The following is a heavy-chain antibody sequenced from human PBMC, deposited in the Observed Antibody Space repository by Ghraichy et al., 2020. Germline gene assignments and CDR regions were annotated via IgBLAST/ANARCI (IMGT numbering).Heavy chain of an antibody. CDR3: ARDHRTAMVSYSLYYYGMDV. CDR1: VGTFSNYA. D-gene: IGHD5-18*01. V-gene: IGHV1-69*04. Sequence: SVKVSCKASVGTFSNYAINWVRQAPGQGLEWMGRIIPILGIADYAQKFQGRVTITADKSTSTAYMELSSLRSEDTAVYYCARDHRTAMVSYSLYYYGMDVWGQGTTVTVSS. J-gene: IGHJ6*02. CDR2: IIPILGIA.